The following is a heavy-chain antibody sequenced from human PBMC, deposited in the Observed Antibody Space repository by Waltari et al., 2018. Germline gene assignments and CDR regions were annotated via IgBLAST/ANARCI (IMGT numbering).Heavy chain of an antibody. Sequence: QVQLQESGPGLVKPSETLSLTCAVSGYSISSGYYWGWIRQPPGKGLEGIGSIDHSGSTYYNPSLKSRVTISVDTSKNQFSLKLSSVTAADTAVYYCARLGVSSGGTVDYWGQGTLVTVSS. CDR3: ARLGVSSGGTVDY. J-gene: IGHJ4*02. CDR1: GYSISSGYY. D-gene: IGHD2-15*01. CDR2: IDHSGST. V-gene: IGHV4-38-2*01.